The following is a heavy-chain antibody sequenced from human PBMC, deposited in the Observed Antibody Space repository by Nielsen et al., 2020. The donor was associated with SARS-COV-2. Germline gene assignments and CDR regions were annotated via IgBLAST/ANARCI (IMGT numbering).Heavy chain of an antibody. CDR3: ARGKLSITMVRGVISHHWFDP. D-gene: IGHD3-10*01. CDR2: IYHSGST. Sequence: SETLSLTCTVSGGSISSSSYYWGWIRQPPGKGLEWIGSIYHSGSTNYNPSLKSRVTISVDTSKNQFSLKLSSVTAADTAVYYCARGKLSITMVRGVISHHWFDPWGQGTLVTVSS. V-gene: IGHV4-39*07. CDR1: GGSISSSSYY. J-gene: IGHJ5*02.